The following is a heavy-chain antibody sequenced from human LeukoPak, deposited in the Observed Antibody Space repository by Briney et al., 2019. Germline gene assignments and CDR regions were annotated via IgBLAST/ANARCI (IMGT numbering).Heavy chain of an antibody. J-gene: IGHJ6*03. CDR2: IYHSGST. CDR1: GYSISSGYY. V-gene: IGHV4-38-2*02. CDR3: ARVLIYYYYMDV. Sequence: PSETLSLTCTVSGYSISSGYYWGWIRQPPGKGLEWIGSIYHSGSTYYNPSLKSRVTISVDTSKNQFSLKLSSVTAADTAVYYCARVLIYYYYMDVWGKGTTVTVSS. D-gene: IGHD4/OR15-4a*01.